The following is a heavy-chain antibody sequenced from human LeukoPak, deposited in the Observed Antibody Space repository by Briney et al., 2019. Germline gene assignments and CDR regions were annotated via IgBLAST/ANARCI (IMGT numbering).Heavy chain of an antibody. CDR2: IYYSGST. D-gene: IGHD3-9*01. CDR1: GGSISSSSYY. Sequence: SETLSLTCTVSGGSISSSSYYWGWIRQPPGKGLEWIGSIYYSGSTYYNPSLKSRVTISVDTSKNQFSLKLSSVTAADTAVYYCARFSTIWDPEDAFISGAKGQWSPSLQ. CDR3: ARFSTIWDPEDAFIS. V-gene: IGHV4-39*07. J-gene: IGHJ3*02.